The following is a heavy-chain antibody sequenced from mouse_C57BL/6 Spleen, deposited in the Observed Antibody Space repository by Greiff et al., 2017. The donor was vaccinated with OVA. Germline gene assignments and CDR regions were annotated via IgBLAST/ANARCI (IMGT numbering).Heavy chain of an antibody. D-gene: IGHD2-4*01. Sequence: EVQGVESGGGLVQPGGSLKLSCAASGFTFSDYYMYWVRQTPEKRLEWVAYISNGGGSTYYPDTVKGRFTISRDNAKNTLYLQMSRLKSEDTAMYYCARNYDYDGAGFAYWGQGTLVTVSA. CDR1: GFTFSDYY. CDR3: ARNYDYDGAGFAY. J-gene: IGHJ3*01. CDR2: ISNGGGST. V-gene: IGHV5-12*01.